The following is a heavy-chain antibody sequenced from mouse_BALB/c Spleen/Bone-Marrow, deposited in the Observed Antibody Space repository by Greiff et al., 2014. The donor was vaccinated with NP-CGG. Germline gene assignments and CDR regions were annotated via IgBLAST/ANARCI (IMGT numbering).Heavy chain of an antibody. V-gene: IGHV1-80*01. CDR3: ARGLRAY. J-gene: IGHJ3*01. Sequence: QVQLQQPGAELVRPGSSVKISCKASGYAFSTYWMNWVKQRPGQGLEWIVQIYPGDGDTNYNGKFKGKATLTADKSSSTAYMQLSSLTSEDSAIYFCARGLRAYWGQGTLVTVSA. CDR1: GYAFSTYW. CDR2: IYPGDGDT.